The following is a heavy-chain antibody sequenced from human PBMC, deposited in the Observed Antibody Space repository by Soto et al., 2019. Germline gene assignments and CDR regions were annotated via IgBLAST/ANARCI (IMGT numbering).Heavy chain of an antibody. V-gene: IGHV3-64D*06. Sequence: GGSLRLSCSASGFTFSNFAMHWFRQAPGKGLEYVSGITSNGDNTYHADSVQGRFTISKDNSKTKLYLPMTRLRVDDTAVYYCVKGNHLLRYYFEYLGRGALVTVSS. J-gene: IGHJ4*02. CDR2: ITSNGDNT. CDR1: GFTFSNFA. CDR3: VKGNHLLRYYFEY. D-gene: IGHD2-2*01.